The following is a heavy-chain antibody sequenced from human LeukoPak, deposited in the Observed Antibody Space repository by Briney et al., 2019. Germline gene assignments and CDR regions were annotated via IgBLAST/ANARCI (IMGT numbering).Heavy chain of an antibody. CDR3: ARRGGYWYFDWLPFDY. Sequence: SETLSLTCTVSGGSISSSSYYWGWIRQPPGKGLEWIGGIYYSGSTYYNPSLKSRVTISVDTSKNQFSLKLSSVTAADTAVYYCARRGGYWYFDWLPFDYWGQGTLVTVSS. V-gene: IGHV4-39*07. CDR2: IYYSGST. D-gene: IGHD3-9*01. J-gene: IGHJ4*02. CDR1: GGSISSSSYY.